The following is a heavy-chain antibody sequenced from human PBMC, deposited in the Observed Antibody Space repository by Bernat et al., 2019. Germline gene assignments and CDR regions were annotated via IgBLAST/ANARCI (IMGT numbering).Heavy chain of an antibody. CDR1: GGTFSSYA. V-gene: IGHV1-69*01. CDR3: ARDEPTYYYDSSGYYAFDY. J-gene: IGHJ4*02. D-gene: IGHD3-22*01. CDR2: IIPIFGTA. Sequence: QVQLVQSGAEVKKPGSSVKVSCKASGGTFSSYAISWVRQAPGQGLEWMGGIIPIFGTANYAQKFQGRVAITADESTSTAYMELSSLRSEDTAVYYCARDEPTYYYDSSGYYAFDYWGQGTLVTVSS.